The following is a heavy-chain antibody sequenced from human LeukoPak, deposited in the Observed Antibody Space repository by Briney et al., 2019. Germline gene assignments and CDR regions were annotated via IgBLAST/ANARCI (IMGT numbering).Heavy chain of an antibody. V-gene: IGHV3-7*01. CDR2: IKQDGSEK. J-gene: IGHJ5*02. CDR3: ARDGVSDIVVDA. CDR1: GFTFSSYW. Sequence: QSGGSLRLSCAASGFTFSSYWMSWVRQAPGKGLEGVANIKQDGSEKYYVASVKGRFTISRDNAKNSLYLQMNSLRAEDTAVYYCARDGVSDIVVDAWGQGTLVTVSS. D-gene: IGHD2-15*01.